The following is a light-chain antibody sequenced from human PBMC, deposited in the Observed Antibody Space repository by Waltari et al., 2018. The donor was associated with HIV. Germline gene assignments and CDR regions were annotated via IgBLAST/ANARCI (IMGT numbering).Light chain of an antibody. CDR3: YSTDSSGKGV. V-gene: IGLV3-10*01. Sequence: SYALTQAPSVSVSPGQTARITCSGPILPYKYPFWNQQKSGQAPVAVIYEGYKRPSGIPERFSGSRSGTTATLTITGAQVDDEGDYYCYSTDSSGKGVFGGGTKLTVV. J-gene: IGLJ3*02. CDR2: EGY. CDR1: ILPYKY.